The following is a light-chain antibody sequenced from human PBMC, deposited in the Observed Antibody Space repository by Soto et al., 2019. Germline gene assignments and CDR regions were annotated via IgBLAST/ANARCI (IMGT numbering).Light chain of an antibody. V-gene: IGKV1-5*01. Sequence: DIQMTQSPSTLSASVGDRVTITCRASQSISSWLAWYQQKPGKAPKLLISDASTLESGVPSRFGGSGSGTAFTLAIRSLQADDFATEDCQQYSSYYTFVQGTKLEIK. CDR3: QQYSSYYT. CDR2: DAS. J-gene: IGKJ2*01. CDR1: QSISSW.